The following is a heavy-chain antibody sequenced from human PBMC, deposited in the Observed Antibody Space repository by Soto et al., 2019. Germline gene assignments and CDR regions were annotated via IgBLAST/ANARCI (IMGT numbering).Heavy chain of an antibody. Sequence: QVQLVQSGAEVKKPGASVKVSCKAPGYTFTSYGITWVRQAPGQGLEWMGWLVAYNGNTNYAQKLQGRVTMTTDTSTRTGYMEMRSLRSDDTAVYYCAREGGVYGGNSWDYWGQGTLVTVSS. CDR3: AREGGVYGGNSWDY. CDR1: GYTFTSYG. J-gene: IGHJ4*02. V-gene: IGHV1-18*04. D-gene: IGHD2-21*02. CDR2: LVAYNGNT.